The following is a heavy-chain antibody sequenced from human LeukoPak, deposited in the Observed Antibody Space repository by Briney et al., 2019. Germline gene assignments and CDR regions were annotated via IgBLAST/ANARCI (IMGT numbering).Heavy chain of an antibody. CDR1: GGSISSSNW. V-gene: IGHV4-4*02. CDR2: IYHSGST. CDR3: ARASGTFYYDSRGYYHFDY. D-gene: IGHD3-22*01. J-gene: IGHJ4*02. Sequence: SGTLSLTCAVSGGSISSSNWWSWVRQPPGKGLEWIGEIYHSGSTNYNPSLKSRVTISVDKSKNQFSLKLSSVTAADTAVYYCARASGTFYYDSRGYYHFDYWGQGTLVTVSS.